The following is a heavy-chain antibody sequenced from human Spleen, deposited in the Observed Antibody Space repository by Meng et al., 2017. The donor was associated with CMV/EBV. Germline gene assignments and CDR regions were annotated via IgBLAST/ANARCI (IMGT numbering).Heavy chain of an antibody. V-gene: IGHV3-11*04. CDR1: GFLFSDYY. CDR2: ITSDGTPT. J-gene: IGHJ4*02. Sequence: ASGFLFSDYYMSWIRQTPGKGPECLAYITSDGTPTCHADSVKGRFTISRDNAKNSLYLQLSSLSAEDTAVYYCARNRATGSGDYFDYWGQGTLVTVSS. D-gene: IGHD5-12*01. CDR3: ARNRATGSGDYFDY.